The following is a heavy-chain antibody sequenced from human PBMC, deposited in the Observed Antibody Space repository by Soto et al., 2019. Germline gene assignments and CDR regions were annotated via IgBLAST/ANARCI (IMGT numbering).Heavy chain of an antibody. CDR3: ARASGIPAHIDY. CDR1: SGSISSSNW. D-gene: IGHD3-10*01. CDR2: IYHSGST. Sequence: ASETLSLTCAVSSGSISSSNWWSWVRQPPGKGLEWIGEIYHSGSTNYNPSLKSRVTISVDKSKNQFSLKLSSVTAADTAVYYCARASGIPAHIDYWGQGTLVTVSS. V-gene: IGHV4-4*02. J-gene: IGHJ4*02.